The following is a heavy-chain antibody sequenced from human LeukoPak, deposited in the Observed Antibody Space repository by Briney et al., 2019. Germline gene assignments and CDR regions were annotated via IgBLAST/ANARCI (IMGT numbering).Heavy chain of an antibody. V-gene: IGHV4-61*02. D-gene: IGHD1-1*01. CDR1: GGSLNSGRDS. Sequence: SETLSLTCTVSGGSLNSGRDSWSWVRQSAGKGLEWIGRVSSTGSTNYNAALKSRVAISVDRSKNQFSLKLSSVTAADTAVYYCARDGRLRTTGKSFDAFDIWGQGTMVTVSS. CDR3: ARDGRLRTTGKSFDAFDI. CDR2: VSSTGST. J-gene: IGHJ3*02.